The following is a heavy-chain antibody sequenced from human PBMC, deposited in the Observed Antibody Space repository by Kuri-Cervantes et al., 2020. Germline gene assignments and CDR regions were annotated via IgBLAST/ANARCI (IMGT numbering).Heavy chain of an antibody. V-gene: IGHV4-38-2*01. J-gene: IGHJ3*01. D-gene: IGHD2/OR15-2a*01. CDR3: TRSFYASSLDIFHV. Sequence: GSLRLASGLSGYAKTSPYYWGWIRQPPGKGLEWIASVYQSGSPYYNPSLRSRVTISLDTSKSQFSLSLTSVTAADTAVYYCTRSFYASSLDIFHVWDRGTMVTVSS. CDR2: VYQSGSP. CDR1: GYAKTSPYY.